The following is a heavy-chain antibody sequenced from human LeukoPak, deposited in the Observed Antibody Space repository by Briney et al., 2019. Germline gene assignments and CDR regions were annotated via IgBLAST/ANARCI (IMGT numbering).Heavy chain of an antibody. D-gene: IGHD3-10*01. J-gene: IGHJ6*03. CDR3: ARGLAHLPLRPNRGRNYYYYMDV. CDR2: INHSGST. V-gene: IGHV4-34*01. CDR1: GGSFSGYY. Sequence: TASETLSLTCAVYGGSFSGYYWSWIRQPPGKGLEWIGEINHSGSTNYNPSLKSRVTISVDTSKNQFSLKLSSVTAADTAVYYCARGLAHLPLRPNRGRNYYYYMDVWGKGTTVTVSS.